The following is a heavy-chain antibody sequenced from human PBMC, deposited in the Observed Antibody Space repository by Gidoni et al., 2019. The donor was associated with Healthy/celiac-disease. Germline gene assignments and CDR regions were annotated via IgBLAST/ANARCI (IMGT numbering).Heavy chain of an antibody. CDR3: GFDCSGGSCDSGFDY. Sequence: QLQLQESGPGLVKPSETLSLTCTVSGGSISSISYYWGWIRQPPGKGLEWIWSIYYSGSTYYNPSIKSRVTISVDTSKNQFSLKLSSVTAADTAVYYCGFDCSGGSCDSGFDYWGQGTLVTVSS. J-gene: IGHJ4*02. CDR2: IYYSGST. V-gene: IGHV4-39*01. CDR1: GGSISSISYY. D-gene: IGHD2-15*01.